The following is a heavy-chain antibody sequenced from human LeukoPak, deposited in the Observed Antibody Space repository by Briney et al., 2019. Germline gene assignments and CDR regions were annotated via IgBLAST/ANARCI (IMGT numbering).Heavy chain of an antibody. V-gene: IGHV3-11*01. CDR1: GFTFSDYY. CDR3: AREGHTYGSDY. D-gene: IGHD3-10*01. CDR2: VSQSGSTI. Sequence: PGGSLRLSCTASGFTFSDYYISWIRQAPGRGLEWLSYVSQSGSTIYYADSVKGRFTISRDNGKKTLYLQMNSLRAEDTGMYYCAREGHTYGSDYWGQGTLVTVSS. J-gene: IGHJ4*02.